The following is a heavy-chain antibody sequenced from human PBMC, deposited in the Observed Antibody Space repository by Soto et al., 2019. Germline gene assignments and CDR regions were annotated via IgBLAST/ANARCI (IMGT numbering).Heavy chain of an antibody. Sequence: QVKLVASGGGVVQPGRSLRLSCATSGFTFSRYGMHWVRQAPGKGLEWVAVIWYDGSNKFYADSVKGRFTISRDNSKNTVYLQMSSLRAEDTAMYYCTREYYYDTEIDYWGQGILVIVSS. J-gene: IGHJ4*02. D-gene: IGHD3-22*01. V-gene: IGHV3-33*01. CDR3: TREYYYDTEIDY. CDR1: GFTFSRYG. CDR2: IWYDGSNK.